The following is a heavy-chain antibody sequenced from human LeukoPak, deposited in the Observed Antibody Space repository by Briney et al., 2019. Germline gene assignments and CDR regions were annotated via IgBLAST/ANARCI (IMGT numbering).Heavy chain of an antibody. J-gene: IGHJ4*02. V-gene: IGHV1-2*02. CDR2: INPNSGGT. D-gene: IGHD4-23*01. CDR1: GYTFTGYY. Sequence: GASVKVSCKASGYTFTGYYMHWVRQAPGQGLEWMGWINPNSGGTNYAQKFQGRVTMTRDTSISTAYMELSRLRSDDTAVYYCARAADYGGNRAKHPNFDYWGQGTLVTVSS. CDR3: ARAADYGGNRAKHPNFDY.